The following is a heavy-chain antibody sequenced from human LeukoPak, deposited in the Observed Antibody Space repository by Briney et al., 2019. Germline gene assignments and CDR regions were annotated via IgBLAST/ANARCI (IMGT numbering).Heavy chain of an antibody. V-gene: IGHV3-74*01. CDR3: ARSGYCGGDCPHRGGFDY. J-gene: IGHJ4*02. CDR1: GFTFRNAW. Sequence: GGSLRLSCAASGFTFRNAWMNWVRQAPGKGLVWVSRINSDGSSTSYADSVKGRFTISRDNAKNTLYLQMNSLRAEDTAVYYCARSGYCGGDCPHRGGFDYSGQGTLVTVSS. D-gene: IGHD2-21*02. CDR2: INSDGSST.